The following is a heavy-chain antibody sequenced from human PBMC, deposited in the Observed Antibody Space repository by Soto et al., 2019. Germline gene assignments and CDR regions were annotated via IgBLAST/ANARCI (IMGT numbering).Heavy chain of an antibody. J-gene: IGHJ4*02. D-gene: IGHD4-17*01. Sequence: ASVKVSCKTSGYSFTDYKLHWVRQAPGQGLEWMGWVDPNGGGSNSAQKFQGSVTMTWDTSITTAHLDLTRLTTNDTATYFCATWVDYGDFEGFDFWGQGTLVTVSS. V-gene: IGHV1-2*04. CDR3: ATWVDYGDFEGFDF. CDR1: GYSFTDYK. CDR2: VDPNGGGS.